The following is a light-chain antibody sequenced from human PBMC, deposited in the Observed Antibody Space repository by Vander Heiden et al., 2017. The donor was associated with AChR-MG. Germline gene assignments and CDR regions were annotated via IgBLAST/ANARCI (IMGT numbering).Light chain of an antibody. CDR3: SSWDDNLSDSYYV. CDR1: SSNIGSKY. J-gene: IGLJ2*01. Sequence: QSVLTQPPSVSVTTGQRAIISCSGSSSNIGSKYVKWDQQFPGTAPKLLIFMIYQRPSGVPDRFSGSQSGTSASLDTSGLRSEDEADYYGSSWDDNLSDSYYVFGGGTKLTVL. CDR2: MIY. V-gene: IGLV1-47*01.